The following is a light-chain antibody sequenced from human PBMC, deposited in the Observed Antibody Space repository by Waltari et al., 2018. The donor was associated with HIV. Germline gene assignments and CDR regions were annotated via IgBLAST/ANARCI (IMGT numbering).Light chain of an antibody. V-gene: IGLV2-8*01. Sequence: QSALTPPPSASGSLGQSVTISCTGSSSDMGAYDFVTWFQQPPHSAPKLLLYEVSRRPSTVSDRFSGSRSGNTAFLTVAGLQPDDEATYFCSSYGDSLKILFGGGTNVTIL. CDR1: SSDMGAYDF. J-gene: IGLJ3*02. CDR2: EVS. CDR3: SSYGDSLKIL.